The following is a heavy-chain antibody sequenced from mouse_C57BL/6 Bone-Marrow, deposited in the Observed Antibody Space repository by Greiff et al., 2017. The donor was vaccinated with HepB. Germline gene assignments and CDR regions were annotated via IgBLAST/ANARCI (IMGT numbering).Heavy chain of an antibody. CDR1: GFTFSDYG. V-gene: IGHV5-15*01. CDR3: ARVYYYGSSGYFDV. CDR2: ISNLAYSI. J-gene: IGHJ1*03. Sequence: EVQLVESGGGLVQPGGSLKLSCAASGFTFSDYGMAWVRQAPRKGPEWVAFISNLAYSIYYADTVTGRFTISRENAKNTLYLEMSSLRSEDTAMYYCARVYYYGSSGYFDVWGTGTTVTVSS. D-gene: IGHD1-1*01.